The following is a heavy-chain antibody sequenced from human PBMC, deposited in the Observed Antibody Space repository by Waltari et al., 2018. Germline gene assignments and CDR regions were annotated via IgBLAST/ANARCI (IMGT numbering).Heavy chain of an antibody. V-gene: IGHV1-69*01. CDR3: ARVVPAARGWFDP. Sequence: QVQLVQSGAEVKKPGSSVKVSCKASGSHFSSYASSWVRQAPGQGLEWMGGIIPIFGTANYAQKFQGRVTITADESTSTAYMELSSLRSEDTAVYYCARVVPAARGWFDPWGQGTLVTVSS. CDR2: IIPIFGTA. J-gene: IGHJ5*02. CDR1: GSHFSSYA. D-gene: IGHD2-2*01.